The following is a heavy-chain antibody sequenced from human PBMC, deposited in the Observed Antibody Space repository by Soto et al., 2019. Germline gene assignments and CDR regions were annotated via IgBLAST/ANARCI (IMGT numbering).Heavy chain of an antibody. CDR3: AIDFRKSSWPTLFDY. J-gene: IGHJ4*02. V-gene: IGHV1-18*01. CDR2: ISAYNGNT. Sequence: GASVKVSCKASGYTFTSYGISWVRQAPGQGLEWMGWISAYNGNTNYAQKLQGRVTMTTDTSTSTAYMELRSLRSDDTAVYYCAIDFRKSSWPTLFDYWGQGTLVTVSS. CDR1: GYTFTSYG. D-gene: IGHD6-13*01.